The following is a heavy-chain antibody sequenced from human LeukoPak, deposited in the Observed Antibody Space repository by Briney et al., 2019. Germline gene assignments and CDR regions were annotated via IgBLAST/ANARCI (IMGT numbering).Heavy chain of an antibody. J-gene: IGHJ4*02. D-gene: IGHD6-13*01. Sequence: GGSLRLSCAASGFTFSSYRMNWVRQAPGKGLEWVSSISSSGYIYYADSVKGRFTISRDNSKNTLYLQMNSLRGEDTAVYYCAKTWDSASWYYFDYWGQGTLVTVSS. CDR1: GFTFSSYR. CDR3: AKTWDSASWYYFDY. V-gene: IGHV3-21*04. CDR2: ISSSGYI.